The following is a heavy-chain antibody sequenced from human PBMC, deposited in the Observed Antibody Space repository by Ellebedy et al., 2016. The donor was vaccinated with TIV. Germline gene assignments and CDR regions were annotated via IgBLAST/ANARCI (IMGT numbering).Heavy chain of an antibody. V-gene: IGHV1-18*01. CDR3: ARDLVGPWPSPNWFDP. D-gene: IGHD3-10*01. CDR1: GYTFTSYG. CDR2: ISAYNGNT. J-gene: IGHJ5*02. Sequence: AASVKVSCKASGYTFTSYGISWVRQAPGQGLEWMGWISAYNGNTNYAQKLQGRVTMTTDTSTSTAYMELRSLRSDDTAVYYCARDLVGPWPSPNWFDPWGQGTLVTVSS.